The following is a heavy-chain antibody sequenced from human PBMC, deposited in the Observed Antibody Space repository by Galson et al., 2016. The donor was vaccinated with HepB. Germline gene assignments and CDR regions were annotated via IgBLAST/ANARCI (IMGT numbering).Heavy chain of an antibody. Sequence: SETLSLTCTVSGGSISSRSFCWGWIRQPPGKGLGWIGSIYYNGNTYYNPSLKSRVSMSIDTSKTQFSLKMSSVTAADTALYYCARQDDDYGKWFDPWGQGALVTVSS. V-gene: IGHV4-39*01. D-gene: IGHD4-17*01. CDR3: ARQDDDYGKWFDP. CDR1: GGSISSRSFC. J-gene: IGHJ5*02. CDR2: IYYNGNT.